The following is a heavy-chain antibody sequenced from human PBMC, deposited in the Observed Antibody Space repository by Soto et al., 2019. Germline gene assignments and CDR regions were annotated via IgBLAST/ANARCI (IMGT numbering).Heavy chain of an antibody. J-gene: IGHJ2*01. CDR3: ARPVTGDRLGAYWYFDL. Sequence: GESLKISCKGSGYSFTSYWIGWVRQMPGKGLEWMGIIYPGDSDTRYSPSFQGQVTISADKTISTAYLQWSSLKASDTAMYYCARPVTGDRLGAYWYFDLWGRGTRVSVFS. CDR2: IYPGDSDT. D-gene: IGHD7-27*01. CDR1: GYSFTSYW. V-gene: IGHV5-51*01.